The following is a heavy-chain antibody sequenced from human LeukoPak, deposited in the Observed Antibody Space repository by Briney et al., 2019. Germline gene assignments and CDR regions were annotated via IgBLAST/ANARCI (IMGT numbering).Heavy chain of an antibody. CDR1: GDSISSGGYY. CDR3: ARGGCSSTSCSDP. Sequence: SQTLSLTCTVSGDSISSGGYYWNWVRQSPGKGLEWIGCIHPSGNIHYTPSLKSRVTISVDRSNNQFSLKLSSVTAADTAVYYCARGGCSSTSCSDPWGQGTLVTVSS. CDR2: IHPSGNI. J-gene: IGHJ5*02. D-gene: IGHD2-2*01. V-gene: IGHV4-30-2*06.